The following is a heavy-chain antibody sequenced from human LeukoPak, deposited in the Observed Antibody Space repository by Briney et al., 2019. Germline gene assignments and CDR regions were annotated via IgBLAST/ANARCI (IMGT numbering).Heavy chain of an antibody. V-gene: IGHV3-13*01. J-gene: IGHJ6*02. D-gene: IGHD3-10*01. Sequence: PGGSLRLSCAASGFTFSSYGMHWVRQATGKGLEWVSAIGTAGDTYYPGSVKGRFTISRENAKNSLYLQMNSLRAGDTAVYYCAREGDPGGMDVWGQGTTVTVSS. CDR2: IGTAGDT. CDR1: GFTFSSYG. CDR3: AREGDPGGMDV.